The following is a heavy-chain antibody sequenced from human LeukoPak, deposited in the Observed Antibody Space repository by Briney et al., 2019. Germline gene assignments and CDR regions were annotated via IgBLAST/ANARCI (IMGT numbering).Heavy chain of an antibody. CDR2: INAGNGNT. J-gene: IGHJ4*02. Sequence: RASVKVSCKASGYTFISYAMHWVRQAPGQRLEWMGWINAGNGNTKYSQEFQGRVTITRDTSASTAYMELSSLRSEDTAVYYCAREKYYYDSSGYYLIDYWGQGTLVTVSS. CDR1: GYTFISYA. D-gene: IGHD3-22*01. V-gene: IGHV1-3*01. CDR3: AREKYYYDSSGYYLIDY.